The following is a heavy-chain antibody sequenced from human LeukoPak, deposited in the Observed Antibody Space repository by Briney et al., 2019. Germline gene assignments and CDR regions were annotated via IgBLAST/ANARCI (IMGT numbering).Heavy chain of an antibody. V-gene: IGHV4-39*07. CDR1: GGSISSPIYY. Sequence: SETLSFTCTVSGGSISSPIYYWGWIRQPPGKGLEWIGSIYYSGSTYDNPSLKSRVTISVDTSKNQFSLKLSSLTAADTAVYYCARTACSGGTCYSQRGAFDIWGQGTMVTVSS. D-gene: IGHD2-15*01. CDR3: ARTACSGGTCYSQRGAFDI. CDR2: IYYSGST. J-gene: IGHJ3*02.